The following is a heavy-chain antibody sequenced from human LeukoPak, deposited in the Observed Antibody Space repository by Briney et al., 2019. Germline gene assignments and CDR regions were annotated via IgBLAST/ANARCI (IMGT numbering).Heavy chain of an antibody. CDR1: GFTFNNYA. CDR3: AKDRAVAEYYFDY. CDR2: ISGSGDNT. J-gene: IGHJ4*02. D-gene: IGHD6-19*01. V-gene: IGHV3-23*01. Sequence: GGSLRLSCAASGFTFNNYAMSWVRQAPGKGLEWVSAISGSGDNTDYADSMKGRFTISRDNSKNTLYLQMNSLRAEDTAVYYCAKDRAVAEYYFDYWGQGTLVTVSS.